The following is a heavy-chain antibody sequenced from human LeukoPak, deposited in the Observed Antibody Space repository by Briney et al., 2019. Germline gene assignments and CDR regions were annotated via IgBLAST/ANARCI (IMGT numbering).Heavy chain of an antibody. CDR2: INSDGTST. CDR1: GFTFSSYW. V-gene: IGHV3-74*03. Sequence: GGSLRLSCAASGFTFSSYWMYWVLQAPGKGLVWVSRINSDGTSTTYAESVKGRFTISRDNAKNSLYLQMNSLRAEDTAVYYCARENSLGTAMVPAYFDYWGQGTLVNVSS. D-gene: IGHD5-18*01. CDR3: ARENSLGTAMVPAYFDY. J-gene: IGHJ4*02.